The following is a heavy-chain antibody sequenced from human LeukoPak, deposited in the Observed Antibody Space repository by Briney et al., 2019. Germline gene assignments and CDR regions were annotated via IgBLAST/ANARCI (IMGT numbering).Heavy chain of an antibody. CDR1: GFTFRNYW. V-gene: IGHV3-74*03. CDR2: LRTDGEKK. D-gene: IGHD3-10*01. CDR3: VKDHYGFNSLDY. Sequence: RPGGSLRLSCAASGFTFRNYWMPWVRHVPGRGLEWVSRLRTDGEKKSYAASVRDRSTISRDNARNMLYLQMNSLRVEDTGVYYCVKDHYGFNSLDYWGQGTPVSVSS. J-gene: IGHJ4*02.